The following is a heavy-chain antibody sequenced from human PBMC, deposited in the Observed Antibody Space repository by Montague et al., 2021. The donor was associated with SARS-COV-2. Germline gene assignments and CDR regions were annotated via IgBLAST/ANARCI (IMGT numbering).Heavy chain of an antibody. V-gene: IGHV3-66*01. Sequence: SLRLSCAASGFTVSSNYMSWVRQAPGKGLEWVSVIYSGGSTYYADSVKGRFTISRDNSKNTLYLQMNGLRAEDTAVYYCARDKAGPTGGGWFDPWGQGTLVTVSS. D-gene: IGHD1-26*01. CDR3: ARDKAGPTGGGWFDP. CDR1: GFTVSSNY. CDR2: IYSGGST. J-gene: IGHJ5*02.